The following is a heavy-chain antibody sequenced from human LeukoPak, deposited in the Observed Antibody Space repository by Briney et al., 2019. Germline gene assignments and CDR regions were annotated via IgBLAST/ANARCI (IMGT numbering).Heavy chain of an antibody. D-gene: IGHD3-16*01. Sequence: PSETLSLTCAVYGGSFSGYYWSWIRQPPGKGLEWIGEINHSGSTNYNPSLKSRVTMSVDTSKNQFSLKLSSVTAADTAVYYCARGYYRDAFDIWGQGTMVTVSS. CDR3: ARGYYRDAFDI. J-gene: IGHJ3*02. CDR2: INHSGST. V-gene: IGHV4-34*01. CDR1: GGSFSGYY.